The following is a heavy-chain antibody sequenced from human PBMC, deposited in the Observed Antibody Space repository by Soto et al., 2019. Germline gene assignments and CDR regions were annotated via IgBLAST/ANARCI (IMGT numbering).Heavy chain of an antibody. Sequence: EVQLVESGGVLVQPGGSLRLSCAASGFTFSSYRMHWVRQVPGKGLVWVSRINSDGSSTNYADSVKGRFTTSRDNAKNTLYLQMNSLRADDTAVYYCARGGCSASSCYYGGRSFDYWGQGTLVTVSS. CDR3: ARGGCSASSCYYGGRSFDY. D-gene: IGHD2-15*01. J-gene: IGHJ4*02. CDR1: GFTFSSYR. V-gene: IGHV3-74*01. CDR2: INSDGSST.